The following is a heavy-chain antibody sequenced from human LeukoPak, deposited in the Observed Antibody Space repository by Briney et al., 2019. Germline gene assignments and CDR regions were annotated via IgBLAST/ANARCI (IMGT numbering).Heavy chain of an antibody. J-gene: IGHJ3*02. CDR1: GGSISSSRYY. Sequence: SETLSLTCTVSGGSISSSRYYWGWIRQPPGKGLEWLATIYYYGYTYYNPSLKSRVTISVDTSRNQFSLTLSSVTAADTAVYYCASPREMATIYDAFDIWGQGTMVTVSS. CDR2: IYYYGYT. CDR3: ASPREMATIYDAFDI. D-gene: IGHD5-24*01. V-gene: IGHV4-39*01.